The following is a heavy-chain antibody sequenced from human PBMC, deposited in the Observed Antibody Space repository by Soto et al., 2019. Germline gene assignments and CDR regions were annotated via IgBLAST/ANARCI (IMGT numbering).Heavy chain of an antibody. CDR2: ISGSGGST. V-gene: IGHV3-23*01. CDR1: GFTFSSYA. CDR3: AKSKVRFIMGGDYYGMYV. J-gene: IGHJ6*02. Sequence: LRLSCAASGFTFSSYAMSWVRQAPGKGLEWVSAISGSGGSTYYADSVKGRFTISRDNSKNTLYLQMNSLRAEDTAVYYCAKSKVRFIMGGDYYGMYVCGQGTTVPVS. D-gene: IGHD3-10*01.